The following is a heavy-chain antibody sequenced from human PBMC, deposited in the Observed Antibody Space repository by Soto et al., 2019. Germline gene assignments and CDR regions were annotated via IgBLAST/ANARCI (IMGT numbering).Heavy chain of an antibody. V-gene: IGHV1-3*01. CDR1: GYTFTSYA. CDR3: ARDPSYYGMDV. Sequence: GASVKVSCKASGYTFTSYAMHLVRQAPGQRLEWMGWINAGNGNTKYSQKFQGRVTITRDTSASTDYMELSSLRSEDTAVYYCARDPSYYGMDVWGQGTTVTVSS. J-gene: IGHJ6*02. CDR2: INAGNGNT.